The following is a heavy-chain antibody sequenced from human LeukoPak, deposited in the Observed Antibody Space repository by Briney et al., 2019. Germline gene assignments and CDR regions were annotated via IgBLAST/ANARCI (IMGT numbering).Heavy chain of an antibody. CDR1: GGSLSSSSYY. Sequence: SETLSLTCTVSGGSLSSSSYYWGWIRQPPGKGLEWIGSIYYSGSTYYNPSLKSRVTISVDTSKNQFSLKLSSVTAADTAVYYCARRGSSSSPNWFDPWGQGTLVTVSS. CDR2: IYYSGST. J-gene: IGHJ5*02. V-gene: IGHV4-39*01. D-gene: IGHD6-6*01. CDR3: ARRGSSSSPNWFDP.